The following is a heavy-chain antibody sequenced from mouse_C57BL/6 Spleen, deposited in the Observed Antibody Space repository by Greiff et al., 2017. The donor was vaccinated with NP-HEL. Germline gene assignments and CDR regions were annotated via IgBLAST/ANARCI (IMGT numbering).Heavy chain of an antibody. CDR1: GYTFTDYY. CDR3: ARGGANWDVDYAMDY. CDR2: INPNNGGT. V-gene: IGHV1-26*01. J-gene: IGHJ4*01. D-gene: IGHD4-1*01. Sequence: VQLQQSGPELVKPGASVEISCKASGYTFTDYYMNWVKQSHGKSLEWIGDINPNNGGTSYNQKFKGKATLTVDKSSSTAYMELRSLTSEDSAVYYCARGGANWDVDYAMDYWGQGTSVTVSS.